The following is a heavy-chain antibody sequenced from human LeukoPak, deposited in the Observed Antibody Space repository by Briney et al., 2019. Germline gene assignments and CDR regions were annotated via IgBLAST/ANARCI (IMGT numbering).Heavy chain of an antibody. D-gene: IGHD5-18*01. CDR3: AREPRGWIQLWGYAFDI. J-gene: IGHJ3*02. Sequence: ASVKVSCKASGYTFTSYGISWVRQAPGQGLEWMGWISAYNGNTNYAQKLQGRVTMTTDTSTSTAYMELRSLRSDDTAVYYCAREPRGWIQLWGYAFDIWGQGTMVTVSS. CDR2: ISAYNGNT. CDR1: GYTFTSYG. V-gene: IGHV1-18*01.